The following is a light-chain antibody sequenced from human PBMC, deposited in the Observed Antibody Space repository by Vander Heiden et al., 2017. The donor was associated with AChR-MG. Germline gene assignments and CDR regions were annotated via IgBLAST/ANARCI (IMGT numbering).Light chain of an antibody. CDR2: YDN. CDR3: QVRDSGTEHVV. J-gene: IGLJ2*01. Sequence: SFVLTQPPSVSVAPGKTARITCGGNNIGSTSVHWYQQKPGQAPVLVIYYDNDRPSGIPERFSGSNSGNTATLTISRVEAGDEADYYCQVRDSGTEHVVFGGGTKLTVL. V-gene: IGLV3-21*04. CDR1: NIGSTS.